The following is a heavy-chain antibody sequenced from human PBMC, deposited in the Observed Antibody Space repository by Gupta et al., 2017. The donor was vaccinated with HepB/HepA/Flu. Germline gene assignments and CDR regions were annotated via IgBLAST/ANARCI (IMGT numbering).Heavy chain of an antibody. CDR1: GGSISSSSYY. CDR3: ARHDYSNAQTFDY. J-gene: IGHJ4*02. Sequence: QLQLQESGPGLVKPSETLSLTCTVSGGSISSSSYYWGWIRQPPGKGLEWIGSIYYSGSTYYNPSLKSRVTISVDTSKNQFSLKLSSVTAADTAVYYCARHDYSNAQTFDYWGQGTLVTVSS. CDR2: IYYSGST. V-gene: IGHV4-39*01. D-gene: IGHD3-16*01.